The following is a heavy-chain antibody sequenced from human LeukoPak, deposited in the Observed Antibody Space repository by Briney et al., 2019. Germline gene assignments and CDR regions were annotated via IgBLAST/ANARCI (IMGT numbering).Heavy chain of an antibody. V-gene: IGHV4-30-4*01. D-gene: IGHD3-3*01. CDR3: ARDQDDFGAYYYYGMDV. CDR2: IYYSGST. Sequence: KSSQTLSLTCTVSGGSISSGDYYWSWLRQPPGKGLEWIGYIYYSGSTNYNPSLKSRVTISVDTSKNQFSLKLSSVTAADTAVYYCARDQDDFGAYYYYGMDVWGQGTTVTVSS. J-gene: IGHJ6*02. CDR1: GGSISSGDYY.